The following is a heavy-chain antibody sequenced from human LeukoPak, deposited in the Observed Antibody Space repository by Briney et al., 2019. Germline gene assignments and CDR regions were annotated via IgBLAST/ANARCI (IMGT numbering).Heavy chain of an antibody. Sequence: ASVKVSCKASGYTFTSYAMNWVRQAPGQGLEWMGWINTNTGNPTYAQGFTGRFVFSLDTSVSTAYLQISSLKAEDTAVYYCARAGSSGWYLKSDNWFGPWGQGTLVTVSS. CDR3: ARAGSSGWYLKSDNWFGP. D-gene: IGHD6-19*01. CDR1: GYTFTSYA. J-gene: IGHJ5*02. V-gene: IGHV7-4-1*02. CDR2: INTNTGNP.